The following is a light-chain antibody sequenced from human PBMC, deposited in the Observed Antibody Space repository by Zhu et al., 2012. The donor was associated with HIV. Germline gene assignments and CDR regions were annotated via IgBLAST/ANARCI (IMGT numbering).Light chain of an antibody. CDR2: DTS. CDR1: QSVNSF. CDR3: QQYGTSLT. J-gene: IGKJ4*01. Sequence: IVLTQSPATLSLSPGERATLSCRTSQSVNSFLAWYQQKPGQAPRLLIYDTSKRAAGVPARFSGSGSGTDFTLTISSLEPEDFGVYYCQQYGTSLTFGGGTKVEIK. V-gene: IGKV3-11*01.